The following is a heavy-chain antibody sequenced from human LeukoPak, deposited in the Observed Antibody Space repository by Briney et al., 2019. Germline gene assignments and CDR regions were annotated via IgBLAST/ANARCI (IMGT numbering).Heavy chain of an antibody. CDR1: GFTFSSYA. CDR2: ISHDGSNK. Sequence: GESLKISCAASGFTFSSYAMHWVRQAPGKGLEWVAIISHDGSNKYYADSVKGLFTISRDNSKNTLYLQMNSLRAEDTAVYYCARKNADYDFWSGLSYFDYWGQGTLVTVSS. J-gene: IGHJ4*02. V-gene: IGHV3-30*04. CDR3: ARKNADYDFWSGLSYFDY. D-gene: IGHD3-3*01.